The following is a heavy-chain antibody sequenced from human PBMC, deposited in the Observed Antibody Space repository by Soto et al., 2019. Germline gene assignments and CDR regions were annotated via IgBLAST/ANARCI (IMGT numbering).Heavy chain of an antibody. V-gene: IGHV3-23*01. D-gene: IGHD3-10*01. CDR3: AKGTYYYGSGRPFDY. J-gene: IGHJ4*02. CDR2: ISGSGGST. Sequence: GGSLRLSCAASGFTFSSYAMSWVRQAPGKGLEWVSAISGSGGSTYYADSVKGRFTISRDNSKNTLYLQMNSLRAEDTAVYYCAKGTYYYGSGRPFDYWGQGTLVTVSS. CDR1: GFTFSSYA.